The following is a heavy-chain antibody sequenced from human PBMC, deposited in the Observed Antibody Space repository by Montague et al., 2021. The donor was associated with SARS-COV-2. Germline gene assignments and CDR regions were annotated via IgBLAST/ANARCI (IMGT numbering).Heavy chain of an antibody. J-gene: IGHJ4*02. D-gene: IGHD5-18*01. CDR2: ISGSGGST. CDR3: AKSQTNTAMDLFDY. Sequence: SLRLSCAASGFTFNYYAMSWVRQAPGKGLEWVSAISGSGGSTYYADSVKGRLTISRDNSKNTLYPQMNTLRAEDTAVYYCAKSQTNTAMDLFDYWGQGTLVTVSS. V-gene: IGHV3-23*01. CDR1: GFTFNYYA.